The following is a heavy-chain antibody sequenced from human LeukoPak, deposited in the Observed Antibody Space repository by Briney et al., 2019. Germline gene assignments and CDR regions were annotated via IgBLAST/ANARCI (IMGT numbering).Heavy chain of an antibody. V-gene: IGHV4-59*11. CDR2: MYYSGRS. Sequence: SETLSLTCTASGGSTIGQYWSRVRQVPGKALEWIGYMYYSGRSNFNPSLKSRVSISLDTSKNKFSLELSSLTVADTAVYYCAGGYNLYYFDYWGQGTLVTVSS. CDR1: GGSTIGQY. CDR3: AGGYNLYYFDY. J-gene: IGHJ4*02. D-gene: IGHD5-24*01.